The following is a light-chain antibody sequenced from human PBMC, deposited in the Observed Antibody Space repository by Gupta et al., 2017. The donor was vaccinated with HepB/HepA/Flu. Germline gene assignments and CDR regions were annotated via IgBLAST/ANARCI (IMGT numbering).Light chain of an antibody. CDR2: NNN. CDR3: AVWDDSLNGWV. V-gene: IGLV1-44*01. Sequence: QSVLTQPPSASGTPGQRVTISCSGSSSNIGGNTVNWYQQLPGTAPRLLIYNNNERPSGVPDRFSGSKSGTSASLAISGLQSEDEANYYCAVWDDSLNGWVFGGGTKLTVL. CDR1: SSNIGGNT. J-gene: IGLJ3*02.